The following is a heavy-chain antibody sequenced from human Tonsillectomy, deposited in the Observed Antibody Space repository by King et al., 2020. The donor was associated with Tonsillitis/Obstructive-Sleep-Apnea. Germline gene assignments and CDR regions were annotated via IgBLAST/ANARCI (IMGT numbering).Heavy chain of an antibody. Sequence: VQLVESGGGLIQPGGSLRLSCAASGFTVSSNYMSWVRQAPGKGLEWVSVIYSGSSTYYADSVKGRFTISRDNSKNTLYLQMNSLRAEDTAVYYCARQVSFVEGDYGLWYFDYWGQGTLVTVSS. V-gene: IGHV3-53*01. CDR1: GFTVSSNY. CDR3: ARQVSFVEGDYGLWYFDY. D-gene: IGHD4-17*01. J-gene: IGHJ4*02. CDR2: IYSGSST.